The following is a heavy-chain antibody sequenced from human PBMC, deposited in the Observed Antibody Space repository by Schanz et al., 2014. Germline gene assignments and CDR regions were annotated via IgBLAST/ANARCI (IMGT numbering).Heavy chain of an antibody. V-gene: IGHV1-8*01. Sequence: QVQLLQSGAEVKKPGASVKVSCKASGYTFTSYDINWVRQATGQGLEWMGWMNSKTGNTGYAQRFQGRVTMTRNTSITTAYLELSSLRSGDTAVYFCARGPSTGAFDIWGQGTMVTVSS. CDR1: GYTFTSYD. CDR2: MNSKTGNT. CDR3: ARGPSTGAFDI. J-gene: IGHJ3*02.